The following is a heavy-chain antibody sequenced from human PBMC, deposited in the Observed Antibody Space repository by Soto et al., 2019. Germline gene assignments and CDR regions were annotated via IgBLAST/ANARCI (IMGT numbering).Heavy chain of an antibody. CDR1: GYTFTRHG. Sequence: QVQLVQSGPEVKKPGASVKVSCRASGYTFTRHGFSWVRQAPGQGLEWLGWISTYAVNPHYAQNFQGRVTMTADTSASTVYKELTSLRPDDTAIYFCAREGRIGWLGIDHWGQGTLVTVSS. CDR3: AREGRIGWLGIDH. J-gene: IGHJ4*02. CDR2: ISTYAVNP. D-gene: IGHD6-19*01. V-gene: IGHV1-18*01.